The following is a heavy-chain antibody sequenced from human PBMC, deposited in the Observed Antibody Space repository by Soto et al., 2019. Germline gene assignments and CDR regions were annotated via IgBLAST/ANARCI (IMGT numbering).Heavy chain of an antibody. V-gene: IGHV4-38-2*01. CDR2: IYHSGST. D-gene: IGHD5-18*01. CDR1: GYSISSGYY. CDR3: ARSGTGYSYGHGFDH. J-gene: IGHJ5*02. Sequence: SETLSLTCAVSGYSISSGYYWGWIRQPPGKGLEWIGSIYHSGSTYYNPSLKSRVTISVDTSKNQFSLKLSSVTAADTAVYYCARSGTGYSYGHGFDHWGQGTLVTVSS.